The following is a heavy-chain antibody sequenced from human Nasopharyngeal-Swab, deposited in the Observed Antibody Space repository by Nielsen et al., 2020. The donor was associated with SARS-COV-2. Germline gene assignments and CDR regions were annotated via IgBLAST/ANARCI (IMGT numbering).Heavy chain of an antibody. CDR1: GFTVSSYW. V-gene: IGHV3-7*02. J-gene: IGHJ4*02. Sequence: GESLKISCAASGFTVSSYWVSWFRQAPGKGLQWVASINEDGTYRTHADSVRGRFTIARDNAKNSLYLQMNSLRAGDTAIYYCARNLLGFIALDYWVQGTLVTVSS. D-gene: IGHD3-16*02. CDR2: INEDGTYR. CDR3: ARNLLGFIALDY.